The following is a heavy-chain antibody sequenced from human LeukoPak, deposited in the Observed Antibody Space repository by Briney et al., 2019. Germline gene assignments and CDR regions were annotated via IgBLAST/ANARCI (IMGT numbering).Heavy chain of an antibody. J-gene: IGHJ5*02. CDR1: GGSISGYY. CDR2: IYSSGST. V-gene: IGHV4-4*07. Sequence: SETLSLTCTVSGGSISGYYWNWIRQPPGKGLEWIGNIYSSGSTDYNPSLKSRVTMSVDTSKNQFSLKLSSVTAADTAVYYCARLTTGTNWFDPWGQGTLVTVSS. CDR3: ARLTTGTNWFDP. D-gene: IGHD2-8*02.